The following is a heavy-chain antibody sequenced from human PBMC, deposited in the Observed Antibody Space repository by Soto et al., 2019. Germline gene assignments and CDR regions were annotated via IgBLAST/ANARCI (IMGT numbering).Heavy chain of an antibody. V-gene: IGHV1-18*01. J-gene: IGHJ4*02. D-gene: IGHD3-16*01. CDR1: GYTFTNFG. CDR2: ISAYNGNT. CDR3: XXGGTPIDY. Sequence: QVKLVQSGAEVKKSGASVKVSCKASGYTFTNFGISWVRQAPGQGLEWMGWISAYNGNTNYAQNFQGRVTMTTEKXXXXXXXXXXXXXXXXXXVXXXXXGGTPIDYWGQGTLVTVSS.